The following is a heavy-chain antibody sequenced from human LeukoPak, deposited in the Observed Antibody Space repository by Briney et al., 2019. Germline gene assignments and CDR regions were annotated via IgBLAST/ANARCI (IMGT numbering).Heavy chain of an antibody. D-gene: IGHD4-23*01. Sequence: GGSLRLSCAASGFTFSSYAMHWVRQAPGKGLEYVSAISSNGGSTYYANSVKGRFTISRDNSKNTLYLQMGSLRAEDTAVYYCAKDYGGISGTSYYFDYWGQGTLVTVSS. CDR1: GFTFSSYA. V-gene: IGHV3-64*01. J-gene: IGHJ4*02. CDR3: AKDYGGISGTSYYFDY. CDR2: ISSNGGST.